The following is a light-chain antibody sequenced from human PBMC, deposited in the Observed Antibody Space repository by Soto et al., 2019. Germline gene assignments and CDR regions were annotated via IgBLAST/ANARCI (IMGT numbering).Light chain of an antibody. J-gene: IGKJ4*01. Sequence: EIVLTQSPGTLSLSPGERATLSCRASQTVTNNYLAWYQQKPDQAPRLLIYEASRRATGIPDRCSGSGAGTDFTLTISRLEPEDFAVYYCHQCSYSPLTFGGGTKVEIK. CDR1: QTVTNNY. CDR3: HQCSYSPLT. CDR2: EAS. V-gene: IGKV3-20*01.